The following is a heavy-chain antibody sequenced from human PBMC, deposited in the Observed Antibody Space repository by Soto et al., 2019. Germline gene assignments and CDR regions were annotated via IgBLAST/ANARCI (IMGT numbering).Heavy chain of an antibody. CDR1: HGSIYSYY. CDR2: VDTSGSA. J-gene: IGHJ6*02. CDR3: AAICSSPSCYGTDV. D-gene: IGHD2-2*01. V-gene: IGHV4-4*07. Sequence: PSETLSLTCTVSHGSIYSYYWSWIRQPAGKGLEWIGRVDTSGSASYNPSLRSRVAMSLDTSKNQFSLILNSVTAADTAVYYCAAICSSPSCYGTDVWGQGTSVTVSS.